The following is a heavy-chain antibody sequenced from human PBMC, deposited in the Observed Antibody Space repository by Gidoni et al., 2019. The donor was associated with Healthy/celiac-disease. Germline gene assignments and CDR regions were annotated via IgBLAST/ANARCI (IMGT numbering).Heavy chain of an antibody. CDR1: SYA. CDR3: ARDRYDSSGGRFDY. V-gene: IGHV1-69*06. Sequence: SYAISWVRQAPGQGLEWMGGIIPIFGTANYAQKFQGRVTITADKSTSTAYMELSSLRSEDTAVYYCARDRYDSSGGRFDYWGQGTLVTVSS. J-gene: IGHJ4*02. CDR2: IIPIFGTA. D-gene: IGHD3-22*01.